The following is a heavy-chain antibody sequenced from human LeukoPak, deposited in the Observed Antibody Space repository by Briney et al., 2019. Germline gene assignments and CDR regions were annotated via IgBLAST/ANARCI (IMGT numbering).Heavy chain of an antibody. Sequence: SETLSLTCTVSGGSISSYYWSWIRQPPGKGLEWIGYIYYSGSTNYNPSLKSRVTISVDTSKNQFSLKLSSVTAADTAVYYCARPSGSSGWYGMDVWGQGTTVTVSS. CDR1: GGSISSYY. D-gene: IGHD6-19*01. CDR3: ARPSGSSGWYGMDV. J-gene: IGHJ6*02. V-gene: IGHV4-59*08. CDR2: IYYSGST.